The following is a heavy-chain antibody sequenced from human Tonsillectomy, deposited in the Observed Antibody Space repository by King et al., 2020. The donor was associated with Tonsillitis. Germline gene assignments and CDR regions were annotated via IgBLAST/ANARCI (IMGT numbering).Heavy chain of an antibody. CDR1: GYTLTELS. V-gene: IGHV1-24*01. Sequence: VQLVQSGAEVKKPGASVKVSCKVSGYTLTELSMHWVRQAPGKGLEWMGGFDPEDGETIYAQKFQGRVTMTEDTSTDTAYMELSSLRSEDTAVYYCATGGGYCRGGSCVRGWFDPWGQGTLVTVSS. CDR3: ATGGGYCRGGSCVRGWFDP. D-gene: IGHD2-15*01. CDR2: FDPEDGET. J-gene: IGHJ5*02.